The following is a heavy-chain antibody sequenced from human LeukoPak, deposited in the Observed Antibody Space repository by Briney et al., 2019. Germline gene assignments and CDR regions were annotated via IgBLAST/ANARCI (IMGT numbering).Heavy chain of an antibody. CDR3: AKGMDRGYDLVPFDY. Sequence: GGSLRLSCAASGFTFSSYAMSWVRQAPGKGLEWVSTISGSGSSTYYADSVKGRFTISRDNSKNTQYLQMNSLRAEDTAVYYCAKGMDRGYDLVPFDYWGQGALVTVSS. CDR2: ISGSGSST. CDR1: GFTFSSYA. D-gene: IGHD5-12*01. J-gene: IGHJ4*02. V-gene: IGHV3-23*01.